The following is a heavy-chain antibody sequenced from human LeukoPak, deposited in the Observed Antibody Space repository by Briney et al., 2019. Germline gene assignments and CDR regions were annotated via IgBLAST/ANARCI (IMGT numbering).Heavy chain of an antibody. CDR2: IRSDGSVK. J-gene: IGHJ4*02. CDR1: GFTFSGYG. D-gene: IGHD6-13*01. V-gene: IGHV3-30*02. Sequence: PGGSLRLSCAASGFTFSGYGIHWVRQAPGKGLEWVAFIRSDGSVKYYADSVRGRFTISRDNSKNTLYLQMNSLRPEDTAVYYCAKDEAAAGVDFDYWGQGTLVTVYS. CDR3: AKDEAAAGVDFDY.